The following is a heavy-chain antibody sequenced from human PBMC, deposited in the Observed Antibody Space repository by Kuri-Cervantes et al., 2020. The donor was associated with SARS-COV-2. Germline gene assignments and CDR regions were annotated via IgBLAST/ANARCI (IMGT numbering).Heavy chain of an antibody. J-gene: IGHJ6*03. CDR2: IIPIFGTA. V-gene: IGHV1-69*05. CDR3: ASGGSVPAAHYYYMDV. CDR1: GYTFTGYY. D-gene: IGHD2-2*01. Sequence: SVKVSCKASGYTFTGYYMHWVRQATGQGLEWMGGIIPIFGTANYAQKFQGRVTITTDESTSTAYMELSSLRSEDTAVYYCASGGSVPAAHYYYMDVWGKGTTVTVSS.